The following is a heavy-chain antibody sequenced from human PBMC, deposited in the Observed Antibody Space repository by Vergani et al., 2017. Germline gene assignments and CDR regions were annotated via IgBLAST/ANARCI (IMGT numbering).Heavy chain of an antibody. J-gene: IGHJ5*02. Sequence: QVQLQESGPGLVKPSETLSLTCSVSGDSMNTYYWTWIRQPPGKGLEWIGYIYDSGDTKYNPSLKSRVTMSLDTSKIQFSLNLYSVTAADTAVYYCARGALWWLRQIDPWGQGTLVTVSS. D-gene: IGHD2-21*01. CDR3: ARGALWWLRQIDP. V-gene: IGHV4-59*01. CDR2: IYDSGDT. CDR1: GDSMNTYY.